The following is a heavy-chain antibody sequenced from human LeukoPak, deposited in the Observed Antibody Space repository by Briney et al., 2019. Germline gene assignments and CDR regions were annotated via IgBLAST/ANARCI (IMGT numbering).Heavy chain of an antibody. D-gene: IGHD6-13*01. CDR1: GGSISSSSYY. Sequence: SETLSLTCTVSGGSISSSSYYWGWIRQPPGKGLEWIGEINHSGSTNYNPSLKSRVTISVDTSKNQFSLKLSSVTAADTAVYYCARHYSSRAHWFDPWGQGTLVTVSS. CDR3: ARHYSSRAHWFDP. V-gene: IGHV4-39*07. CDR2: INHSGST. J-gene: IGHJ5*02.